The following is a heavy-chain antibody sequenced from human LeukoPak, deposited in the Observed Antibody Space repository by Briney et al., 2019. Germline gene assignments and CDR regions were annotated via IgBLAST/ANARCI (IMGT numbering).Heavy chain of an antibody. CDR2: ISSSSSTI. CDR3: AREVVVVPAGLGTYEYDYYYYHMDV. Sequence: PGGSLRPSCAGSGFTFSDYTMKWVRQAPGKGLEWISHISSSSSTIYYADSVKGRFTISRDNDKRSLYLQMNSLRAEDTAVYYCAREVVVVPAGLGTYEYDYYYYHMDVWGKGTTVTVSS. D-gene: IGHD2-2*01. J-gene: IGHJ6*03. V-gene: IGHV3-48*01. CDR1: GFTFSDYT.